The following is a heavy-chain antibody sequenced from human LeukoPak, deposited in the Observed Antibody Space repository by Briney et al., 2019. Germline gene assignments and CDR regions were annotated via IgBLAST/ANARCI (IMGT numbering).Heavy chain of an antibody. Sequence: SETLSLTCTVSDGSISSSSYYWSWIRQPAGKGLEWIGRIYSSGSTNYNPSLKSRVTISIDTSRDQFSLKLTSVTAADTAVYYCARVTIPAAGNAFDIWGQGTMVTVSS. D-gene: IGHD6-13*01. CDR1: DGSISSSSYY. CDR3: ARVTIPAAGNAFDI. CDR2: IYSSGST. J-gene: IGHJ3*02. V-gene: IGHV4-61*02.